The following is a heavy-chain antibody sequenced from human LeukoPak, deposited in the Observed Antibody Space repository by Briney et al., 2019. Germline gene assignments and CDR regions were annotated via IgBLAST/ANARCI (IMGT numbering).Heavy chain of an antibody. D-gene: IGHD1-26*01. J-gene: IGHJ6*02. CDR2: IYPGDSDT. V-gene: IGHV5-51*01. CDR3: ARHPGAGSYGYYYGMDV. Sequence: GESLKISCKGSGYSFTSYWIGWVRQMPGKGPEWMGIIYPGDSDTRYSPSFQGQVTTSADKSISTAYLQWSSLKASDTAMYYCARHPGAGSYGYYYGMDVWGQGTTVTVSS. CDR1: GYSFTSYW.